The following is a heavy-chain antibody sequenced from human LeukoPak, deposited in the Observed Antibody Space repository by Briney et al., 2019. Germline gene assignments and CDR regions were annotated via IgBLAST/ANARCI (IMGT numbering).Heavy chain of an antibody. Sequence: KSSETLSLTCTVSGGSVSSGSYFWSWIRQHPGKGLEWIGYIYYSGSTYYNPSLKSRVTISVDTSKNQFSLKLSSVTAADTAVYYCARLTQLIVATSLARYFDYWGQGTLVTVSS. CDR2: IYYSGST. CDR1: GGSVSSGSYF. V-gene: IGHV4-31*03. J-gene: IGHJ4*02. CDR3: ARLTQLIVATSLARYFDY. D-gene: IGHD5-12*01.